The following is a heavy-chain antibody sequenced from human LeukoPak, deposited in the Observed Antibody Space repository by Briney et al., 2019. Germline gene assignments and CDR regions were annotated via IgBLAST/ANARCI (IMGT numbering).Heavy chain of an antibody. V-gene: IGHV1-2*02. D-gene: IGHD4-17*01. J-gene: IGHJ6*02. CDR2: INPNSGGT. CDR3: ARELRRYGDYVYYYYGMDV. Sequence: ASVKVSCTASGYTFTGYYMHWVRQAPGQGLEWMGWINPNSGGTNYAQKFQGRVTMTRDTSISTAYMELSRLRSDDTAVYYCARELRRYGDYVYYYYGMDVWGQGTTVTVSS. CDR1: GYTFTGYY.